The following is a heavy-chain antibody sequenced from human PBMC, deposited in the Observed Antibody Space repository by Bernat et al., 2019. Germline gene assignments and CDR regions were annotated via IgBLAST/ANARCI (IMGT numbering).Heavy chain of an antibody. D-gene: IGHD2-21*02. V-gene: IGHV3-11*05. CDR2: ISSSSSYT. CDR1: GFTFSDYY. CDR3: ARDPRPWVTAPLSDY. Sequence: QVQLVESGGGLVKPGGSLRLSCAASGFTFSDYYMSWIRQAPGKGLEWVSYISSSSSYTNYADSVKGRFTISRDNAKNSLYLQMNSLRAEDTAVYYCARDPRPWVTAPLSDYWGQRTLDTVSS. J-gene: IGHJ4*02.